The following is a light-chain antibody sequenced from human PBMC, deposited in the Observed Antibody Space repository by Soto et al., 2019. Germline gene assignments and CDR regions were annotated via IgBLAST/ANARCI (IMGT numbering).Light chain of an antibody. CDR3: QQYNIWPYT. CDR1: QSVGSN. CDR2: GAS. Sequence: EIVMTQSPATLSVSPGERATLSCRASQSVGSNLAWYQQKFGQAPRLLIYGASTRATGIPAMFSGSGSGTEFTLTISSLQSEDLAVYYCQQYNIWPYTFGQGTKLEIK. J-gene: IGKJ2*01. V-gene: IGKV3-15*01.